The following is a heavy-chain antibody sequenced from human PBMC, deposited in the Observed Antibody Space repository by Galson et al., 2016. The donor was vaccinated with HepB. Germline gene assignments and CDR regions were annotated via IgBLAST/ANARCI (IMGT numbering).Heavy chain of an antibody. CDR3: ARDHKEVTVEKYIHNLFDP. J-gene: IGHJ5*02. CDR1: GFTFSRYA. Sequence: SLRLSCAASGFTFSRYAMHWVRQAPGKGPEWVALVTYDGTNAYYTDAVKGRFTISRDNSKNMVYLQMDSLRTEDTAIYYCARDHKEVTVEKYIHNLFDPWGQGTLVTVSS. V-gene: IGHV3-30*04. CDR2: VTYDGTNA. D-gene: IGHD2-21*02.